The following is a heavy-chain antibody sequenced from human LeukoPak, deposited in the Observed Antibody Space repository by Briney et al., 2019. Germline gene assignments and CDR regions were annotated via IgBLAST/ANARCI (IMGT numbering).Heavy chain of an antibody. CDR1: GYTFTGYY. CDR2: INPNSGGT. J-gene: IGHJ5*02. CDR3: ARAAVAVSNWFDP. V-gene: IGHV1-2*02. Sequence: ASVKVSCKASGYTFTGYYMHWVRQAPGQRLEWMGWINPNSGGTNYAQKFQGRVTMTRDTSISTAYMELSRLRSDDTAVYYCARAAVAVSNWFDPWGQGTLVTVSS. D-gene: IGHD6-19*01.